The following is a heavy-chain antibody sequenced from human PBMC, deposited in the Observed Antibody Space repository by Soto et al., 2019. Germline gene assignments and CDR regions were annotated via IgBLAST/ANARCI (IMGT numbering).Heavy chain of an antibody. CDR2: IYYSGST. V-gene: IGHV4-30-4*01. CDR1: GGSISSGDYY. CDR3: ARAAPVVTDV. Sequence: QVQLQESGPGLVKPSQTLSLTCTVSGGSISSGDYYWSWIRQPPGKGLEWIGYIYYSGSTYYNPSLKSRVTMSVYTSKNQLSLNQRSVTAADTAVYYCARAAPVVTDVWGQGTTVTVSS. D-gene: IGHD5-18*01. J-gene: IGHJ6*01.